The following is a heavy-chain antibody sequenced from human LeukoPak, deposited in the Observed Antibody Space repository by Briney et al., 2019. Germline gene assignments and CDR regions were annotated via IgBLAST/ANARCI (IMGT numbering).Heavy chain of an antibody. CDR3: AKATNTGTGTPALAIDY. Sequence: GESLTLSCAASGFIFSDYYMSWIRQAPGKGLEWVSYISSTSSYTAYADSVKGRFTISRDNAKNSLYLQMNSLRAEDTAVYFCAKATNTGTGTPALAIDYWGQGTLVTVSS. J-gene: IGHJ4*02. CDR1: GFIFSDYY. CDR2: ISSTSSYT. D-gene: IGHD1-1*01. V-gene: IGHV3-11*05.